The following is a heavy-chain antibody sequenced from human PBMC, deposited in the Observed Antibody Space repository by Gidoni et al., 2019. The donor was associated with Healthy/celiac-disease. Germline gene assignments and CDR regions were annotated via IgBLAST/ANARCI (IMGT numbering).Heavy chain of an antibody. CDR2: ISGSGGRT. V-gene: IGHV3-23*01. D-gene: IGHD6-19*01. CDR1: GFTFSSYA. CDR3: AKAQWLIRLIGY. Sequence: EVQLLESGGGLVQPGGSLRLSCAASGFTFSSYAMGWVRQAPGKGREWGSAISGSGGRTSYADSVKGQFTISRDNSKNTLYLQRNSLRAEDTAVYYCAKAQWLIRLIGYWGQGTLVNVSS. J-gene: IGHJ4*02.